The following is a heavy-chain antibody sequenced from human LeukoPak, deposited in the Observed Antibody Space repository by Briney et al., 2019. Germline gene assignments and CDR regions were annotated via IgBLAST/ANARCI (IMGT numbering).Heavy chain of an antibody. J-gene: IGHJ4*02. CDR2: ISYSGST. CDR1: GVSISSYY. CDR3: ASYDSSGYYFDY. Sequence: SETLSLTCTVSGVSISSYYWSWIRQPPGKGLEWIGYISYSGSTNYNPSLKGRVTISLDTSKNQFSLKLSSVTAADTAVYYCASYDSSGYYFDYWGQGTLVTVSS. V-gene: IGHV4-59*01. D-gene: IGHD3-22*01.